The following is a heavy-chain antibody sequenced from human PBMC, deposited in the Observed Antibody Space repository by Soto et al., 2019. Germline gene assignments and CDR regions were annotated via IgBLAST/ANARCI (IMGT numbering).Heavy chain of an antibody. CDR3: ARDSTVTPFDP. J-gene: IGHJ5*02. D-gene: IGHD4-17*01. Sequence: ASVKVSCKASGYTFTSYGISWVRQAPGQGLEWMGWISAYNGNTNYAQKLQSRVTKTTNKSTSTAYMELRSLSSDDTAVYYCARDSTVTPFDPWGQGTLVTVSS. CDR1: GYTFTSYG. V-gene: IGHV1-18*01. CDR2: ISAYNGNT.